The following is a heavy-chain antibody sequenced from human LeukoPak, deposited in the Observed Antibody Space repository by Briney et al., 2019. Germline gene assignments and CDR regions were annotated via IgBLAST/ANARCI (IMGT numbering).Heavy chain of an antibody. D-gene: IGHD3-22*01. CDR1: GYSISSGYY. V-gene: IGHV4-38-2*02. CDR3: ARSYYYDSSGYLSNAFDI. J-gene: IGHJ3*02. Sequence: SETLSLTCTVSGYSISSGYYWGWIRQPPGKGLEWIGSIYHSGTTYYNPSLKGRVTRSVDTSKNQFSLKLSSVTAADTAVYYCARSYYYDSSGYLSNAFDIWGQGTMVTVSS. CDR2: IYHSGTT.